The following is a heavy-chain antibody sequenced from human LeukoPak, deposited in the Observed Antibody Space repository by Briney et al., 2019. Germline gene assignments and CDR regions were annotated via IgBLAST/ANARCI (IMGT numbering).Heavy chain of an antibody. CDR1: GYTFTDYY. D-gene: IGHD1-26*01. J-gene: IGHJ4*02. CDR2: LNPHSGGT. CDR3: ARDMDSGPDFFDS. Sequence: ASVKVSCKASGYTFTDYYMHWVRQAPGQGLEWMGWLNPHSGGTDHAQKFQGRITMTRDTSISTAYMELSRLRSDDTAVYYCARDMDSGPDFFDSWGLGTLVTVSS. V-gene: IGHV1-2*02.